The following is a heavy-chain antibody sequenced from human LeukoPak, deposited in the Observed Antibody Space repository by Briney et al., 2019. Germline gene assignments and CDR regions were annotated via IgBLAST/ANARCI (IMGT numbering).Heavy chain of an antibody. CDR2: ISSSSSYI. CDR1: GFTFSSYS. J-gene: IGHJ3*02. V-gene: IGHV3-21*01. Sequence: PGGSLRLSCAASGFTFSSYSMNWVRQAPGKGLEWVSSISSSSSYIYYADSVKGRFTISRDNAKNSLYLQMNSLRAEDTAVYYCARGRRVVKKGDAFDIWGQGTMVTVSS. D-gene: IGHD3-22*01. CDR3: ARGRRVVKKGDAFDI.